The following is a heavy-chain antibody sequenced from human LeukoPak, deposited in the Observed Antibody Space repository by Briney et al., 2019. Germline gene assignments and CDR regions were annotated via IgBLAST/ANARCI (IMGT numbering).Heavy chain of an antibody. D-gene: IGHD2-15*01. CDR1: RYCFTSYL. V-gene: IGHV5-51*01. J-gene: IGHJ6*02. CDR2: IYPGDSDT. CDR3: ATTVVVAATHYYGMDV. Sequence: VGALQISCMGSRYCFTSYLVGWVRQMPREGLEWMGNIYPGDSDTRYSPSFQGQVTISADKSISTAYLQWSSLKASATAMYYCATTVVVAATHYYGMDVWGQGTTVTVSS.